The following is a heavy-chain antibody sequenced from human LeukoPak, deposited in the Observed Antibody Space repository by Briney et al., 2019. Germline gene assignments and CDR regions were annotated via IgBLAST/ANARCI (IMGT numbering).Heavy chain of an antibody. V-gene: IGHV3-30-3*01. CDR3: AKDLRPSTSASPVWFDP. CDR2: ISYDGSNK. CDR1: GFTFSSYA. D-gene: IGHD2-2*01. J-gene: IGHJ5*02. Sequence: GGSLRLSCAASGFTFSSYAMHWVRQAPGKGLEWVAVISYDGSNKYYADSVKGRFTISRDNSKNTLYLQMNSLRAEDTAVYYCAKDLRPSTSASPVWFDPWGQGTLVTVSS.